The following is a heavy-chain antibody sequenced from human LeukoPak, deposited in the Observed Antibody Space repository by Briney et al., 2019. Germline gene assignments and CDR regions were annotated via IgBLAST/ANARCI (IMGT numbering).Heavy chain of an antibody. J-gene: IGHJ4*02. V-gene: IGHV4-31*03. CDR2: IYYSGST. CDR3: AGSRDGYNLRTDY. D-gene: IGHD5-24*01. CDR1: GGSISSGGYY. Sequence: PSQTLSLTCTVSGGSISSGGYYWSWIRQHPGKGLEWIGYIYYSGSTYYNPSLKSRVTISVDTSKNKFSLKLSSVTAADTAVYYCAGSRDGYNLRTDYWGQGTLVTVSS.